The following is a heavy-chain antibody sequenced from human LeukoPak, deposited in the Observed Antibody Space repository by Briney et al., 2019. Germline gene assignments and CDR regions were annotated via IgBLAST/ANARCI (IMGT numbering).Heavy chain of an antibody. D-gene: IGHD3-22*01. Sequence: GGSLRLSCAASGFTFDDYAMHWVRQAPGKGLEWVSGISWNSGSIGYADSVKGRFTISRDNAKNSLYLRMNSLRAEDTALYYCAKDLGDYYDSSGLYFDYWGQGTLVTVSS. CDR1: GFTFDDYA. V-gene: IGHV3-9*01. J-gene: IGHJ4*02. CDR2: ISWNSGSI. CDR3: AKDLGDYYDSSGLYFDY.